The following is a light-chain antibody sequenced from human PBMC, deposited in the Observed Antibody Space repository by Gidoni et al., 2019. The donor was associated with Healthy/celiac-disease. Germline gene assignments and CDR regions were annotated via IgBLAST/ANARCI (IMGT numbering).Light chain of an antibody. CDR3: CSYAGSSFYV. V-gene: IGLV2-23*01. Sequence: QSALTQPASVSGSPGQPITLSCTGTSSDVGSYNLVSWYQQDPGKAPKLMIYEGSKRPSGVSNRFSGSKSGNTASLTISGLQAEDEADYYCCSYAGSSFYVFGTGTKVTVL. J-gene: IGLJ1*01. CDR1: SSDVGSYNL. CDR2: EGS.